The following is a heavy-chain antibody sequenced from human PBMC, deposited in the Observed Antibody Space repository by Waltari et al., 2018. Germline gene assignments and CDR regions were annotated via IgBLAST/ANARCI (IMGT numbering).Heavy chain of an antibody. J-gene: IGHJ4*02. V-gene: IGHV4-38-2*01. CDR1: GYSIRSGYY. CDR3: ARGAARPFDY. Sequence: QVQLQESGPGLLNPSETLSLTCAVSGYSIRSGYYWGWVRQPPGKGLEWIGSVYHSGNTYYNPSLKSRLSISADTSKNQFSLKLSSVTAADTAVYYCARGAARPFDYWGQGTLVTVSS. D-gene: IGHD6-6*01. CDR2: VYHSGNT.